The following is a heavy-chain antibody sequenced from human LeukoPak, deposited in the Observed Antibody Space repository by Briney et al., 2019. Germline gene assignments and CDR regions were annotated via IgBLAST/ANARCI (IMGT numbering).Heavy chain of an antibody. Sequence: GESLKISCKGSGYSFTSYWIAWVRQAPGQRLEWMGWINAGNGNTKYSQKFQGRVTITRHTSASTAYMELSSLRSEDTAVYYCARGGQPYYYYYYGMDVWGKGTTVTVSS. J-gene: IGHJ6*04. CDR3: ARGGQPYYYYYYGMDV. V-gene: IGHV1-3*01. CDR2: INAGNGNT. CDR1: GYSFTSYW.